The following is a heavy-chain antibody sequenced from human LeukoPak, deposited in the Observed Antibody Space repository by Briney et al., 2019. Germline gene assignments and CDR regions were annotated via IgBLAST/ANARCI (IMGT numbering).Heavy chain of an antibody. CDR2: IYHSGST. J-gene: IGHJ3*02. CDR3: ARQRIGGSYETDDAFDI. D-gene: IGHD1-26*01. CDR1: SYSISSGYY. Sequence: SETLSLTCAVSSYSISSGYYWGWIRQPPEKGLEWIGSIYHSGSTYYNPSLKSRVTISVDTSKNQFSLKLSSVTAADTAVYYCARQRIGGSYETDDAFDIWGQGTMVTVSS. V-gene: IGHV4-38-2*01.